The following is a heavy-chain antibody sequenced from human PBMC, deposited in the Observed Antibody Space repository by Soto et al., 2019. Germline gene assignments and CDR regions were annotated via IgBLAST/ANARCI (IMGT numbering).Heavy chain of an antibody. CDR2: ISYSGTT. V-gene: IGHV4-31*03. J-gene: IGHJ4*02. CDR3: AASPNADFFDY. Sequence: QVQLQESGPGLVTPSQSLSLTCTVSGGSISSGAYYWRWIRQHPGRGLEWIGHISYSGTTDYNPSLESRVAISLDTPRNQFSLKLSSVTAADTAVYYCAASPNADFFDYWGQGALVTVSA. CDR1: GGSISSGAYY.